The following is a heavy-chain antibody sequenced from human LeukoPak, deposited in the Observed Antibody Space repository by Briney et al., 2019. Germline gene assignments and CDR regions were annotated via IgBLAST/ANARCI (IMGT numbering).Heavy chain of an antibody. V-gene: IGHV1-69*13. CDR1: GYTFTSYY. CDR3: ARDGMITAYAFDI. CDR2: ITPIFGTA. J-gene: IGHJ3*02. Sequence: SVKVSCKASGYTFTSYYMHWVRQAPGQGLEWMGGITPIFGTANYAQKFQGRVTITADESTSTAYMELSSLRSEDTAVYYCARDGMITAYAFDIWGQGTMVTVSS. D-gene: IGHD3-16*01.